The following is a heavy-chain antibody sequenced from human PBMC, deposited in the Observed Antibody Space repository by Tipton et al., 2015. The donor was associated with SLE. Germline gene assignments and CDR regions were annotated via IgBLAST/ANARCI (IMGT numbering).Heavy chain of an antibody. Sequence: TLSLTCIVSGGSIKNHYWSWIRQAPGKGLEWIGSIYYSGSTYYNPSLKSRVTISVDTSKNQFSLKMSSVTAADTAVYYCARGRGSNSHYYYGLDVWGQGTTVTVSS. D-gene: IGHD4-23*01. CDR3: ARGRGSNSHYYYGLDV. CDR2: IYYSGST. J-gene: IGHJ6*02. CDR1: GGSIKNHY. V-gene: IGHV4-59*08.